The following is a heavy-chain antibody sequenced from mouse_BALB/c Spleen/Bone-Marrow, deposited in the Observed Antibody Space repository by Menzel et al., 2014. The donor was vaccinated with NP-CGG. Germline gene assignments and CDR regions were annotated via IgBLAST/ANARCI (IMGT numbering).Heavy chain of an antibody. V-gene: IGHV5-6-3*01. D-gene: IGHD2-4*01. CDR2: TNSNGGST. CDR1: GFSFSGYG. CDR3: ARGYDYDSWFAY. Sequence: EVKLVESGGGLVQPGGSLKLSCAASGFSFSGYGMSWVRQTPDKRLELVATTNSNGGSTYYSDSVKGRFTISRDNAKNTLYLQMSSLKSEDTAMYYCARGYDYDSWFAYWGQGTLVTVSA. J-gene: IGHJ3*01.